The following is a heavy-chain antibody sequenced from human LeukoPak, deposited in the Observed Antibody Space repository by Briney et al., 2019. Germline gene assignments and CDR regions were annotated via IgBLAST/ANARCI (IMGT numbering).Heavy chain of an antibody. CDR2: ISGSGVIT. CDR3: TKSRLSGINDAFDI. Sequence: GGTLRLSCAASGLTFINFGMTWVRQAPGKGLEWVSAISGSGVITFYADSVKGRFTISRDNSKNTLYLQMNSLRAEDTALYYCTKSRLSGINDAFDIWGQGTMVTVSS. CDR1: GLTFINFG. J-gene: IGHJ3*02. V-gene: IGHV3-23*01. D-gene: IGHD3-3*01.